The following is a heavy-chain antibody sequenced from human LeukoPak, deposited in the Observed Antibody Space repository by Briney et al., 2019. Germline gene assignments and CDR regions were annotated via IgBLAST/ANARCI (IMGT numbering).Heavy chain of an antibody. V-gene: IGHV3-23*01. J-gene: IGHJ4*02. CDR3: AKYYSSSCIYYFDY. D-gene: IGHD6-13*01. CDR1: GFTFSSYA. CDR2: ISDSGGST. Sequence: GGSLRLSCAASGFTFSSYAMSWVRQAPGKGLEWVSAISDSGGSTYYADSVKGRFTISRDNSKNTLYLQMNSLRAEDTAVYYCAKYYSSSCIYYFDYWGQGTLVTVSS.